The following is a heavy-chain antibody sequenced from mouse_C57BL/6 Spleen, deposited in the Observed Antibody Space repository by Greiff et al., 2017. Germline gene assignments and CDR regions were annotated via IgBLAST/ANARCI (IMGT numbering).Heavy chain of an antibody. Sequence: QVQLKESGPELVKPGASVKISCKASGYAFSSSWMNWVKQRPGKGLEWIGRIYPGDGDTNYNGKFKGKATRTADKSSSTAYMQLSSLTSEDSAVYFCARRGDYGSSYDYAMDYWGQGTSVTVSS. J-gene: IGHJ4*01. CDR1: GYAFSSSW. CDR3: ARRGDYGSSYDYAMDY. V-gene: IGHV1-82*01. CDR2: IYPGDGDT. D-gene: IGHD1-1*01.